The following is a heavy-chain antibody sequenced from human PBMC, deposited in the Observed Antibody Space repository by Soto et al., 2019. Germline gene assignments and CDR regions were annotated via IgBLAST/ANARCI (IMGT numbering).Heavy chain of an antibody. D-gene: IGHD3-10*01. Sequence: SQMMCHTWAVSGGSSTDHYWRCFRQPPGTGLEWIGEINHSGSTNYNPSLKSRVTISVDTSKNQFSLKLTSVTAADTVVYYCASDNITGLCDYWCQGTLVTVS. V-gene: IGHV4-34*01. CDR2: INHSGST. CDR3: ASDNITGLCDY. CDR1: GGSSTDHY. J-gene: IGHJ4*02.